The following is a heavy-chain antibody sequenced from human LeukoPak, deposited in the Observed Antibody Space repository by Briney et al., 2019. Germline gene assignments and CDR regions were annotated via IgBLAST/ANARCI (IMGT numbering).Heavy chain of an antibody. D-gene: IGHD3-16*01. Sequence: SVKVSCKASGGTFSSYAISWVRQAPGQGLEWIGGIIPIFGTANYAQKFQGRVTITTDESTSTAYMELSSLRSEDTAVYYCARVGAPSKFPHPYYYYMDVWGKGTTVTVSS. CDR3: ARVGAPSKFPHPYYYYMDV. CDR1: GGTFSSYA. J-gene: IGHJ6*03. V-gene: IGHV1-69*05. CDR2: IIPIFGTA.